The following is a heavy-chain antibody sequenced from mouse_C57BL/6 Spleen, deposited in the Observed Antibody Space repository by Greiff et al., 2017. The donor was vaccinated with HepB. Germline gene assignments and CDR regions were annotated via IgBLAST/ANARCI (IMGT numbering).Heavy chain of an antibody. J-gene: IGHJ2*01. D-gene: IGHD2-3*01. CDR2: IWTGGGT. V-gene: IGHV2-9-1*01. Sequence: VQLQESGPGLVAPSQSLSITCTVSGFSLTSYAISWVRQPPGKGLEWLGVIWTGGGTNYNSALKSRLSISKDNSKSQVFLKMNSLQTDDTARYYCAREIYDGYYNYFDYWGQGTTLTVSS. CDR1: GFSLTSYA. CDR3: AREIYDGYYNYFDY.